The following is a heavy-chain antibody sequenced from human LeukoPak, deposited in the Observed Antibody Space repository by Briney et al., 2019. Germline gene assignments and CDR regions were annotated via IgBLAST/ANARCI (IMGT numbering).Heavy chain of an antibody. J-gene: IGHJ6*03. CDR3: ARHGIVGASRTAYFYYYMDV. CDR1: GFTFSSHS. Sequence: GGSLRLSCAASGFTFSSHSMSWVRQAPGKGLEWVANIKKDGSEKYYVDSVKGRFTISRDNAKTSLYLQMNSLRAEDTAVYYCARHGIVGASRTAYFYYYMDVWGKGTTVTVSS. V-gene: IGHV3-7*01. D-gene: IGHD1-26*01. CDR2: IKKDGSEK.